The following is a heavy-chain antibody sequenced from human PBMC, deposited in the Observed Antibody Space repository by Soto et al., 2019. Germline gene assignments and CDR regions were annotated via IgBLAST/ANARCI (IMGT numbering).Heavy chain of an antibody. V-gene: IGHV4-34*01. D-gene: IGHD3-16*02. CDR2: INHSGST. CDR1: GGSFSGYY. Sequence: QVQLQQWGAGLLKPSETLSLTCAVHGGSFSGYYWSWIRQPPGKGLEWIGEINHSGSTNYNPSLKSRVTISVDTSKNQFSLKLSSVTAADTAVYYCARGYYDYVWGSYRSARIDYWGQGTLVTVSS. J-gene: IGHJ4*02. CDR3: ARGYYDYVWGSYRSARIDY.